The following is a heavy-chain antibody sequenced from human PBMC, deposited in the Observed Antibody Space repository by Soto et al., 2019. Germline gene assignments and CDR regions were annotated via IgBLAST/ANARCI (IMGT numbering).Heavy chain of an antibody. J-gene: IGHJ4*02. V-gene: IGHV4-59*01. D-gene: IGHD3-16*01. CDR3: ARAWGYDFDY. CDR1: GGSISSYY. Sequence: QVQLQESGPGLVKPSETLSLTCTVSGGSISSYYWSWIRQPPGKGLEWIGYIYYSGSTSYNPSLKSRVTISVDTSKNQFSLKLSSVTAADTAVYYCARAWGYDFDYWGQGTLVTVSS. CDR2: IYYSGST.